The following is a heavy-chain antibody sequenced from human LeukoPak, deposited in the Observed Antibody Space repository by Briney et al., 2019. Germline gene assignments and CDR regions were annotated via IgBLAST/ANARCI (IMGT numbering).Heavy chain of an antibody. CDR2: ISSSGSTI. CDR1: GFTFSSYA. V-gene: IGHV3-48*04. J-gene: IGHJ3*02. D-gene: IGHD1-1*01. Sequence: PGGSLRLSCAASGFTFSSYAMSWVRQAPGKGLEWVSYISSSGSTIYYADSVKGRFTISRDNAKNSLYLQMNSLRAEDTAVYYCARALTTWDTDAFDIWGQGTMVTVSS. CDR3: ARALTTWDTDAFDI.